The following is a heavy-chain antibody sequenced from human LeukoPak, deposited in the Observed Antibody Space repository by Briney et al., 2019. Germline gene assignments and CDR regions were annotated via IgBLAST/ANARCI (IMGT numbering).Heavy chain of an antibody. Sequence: SVKVSCKASGGTFSSYAISWVRQAPGQGLEWMGRIIPILGIANYAQKFQGRVTITADKSTSTAYMELSSLRSEDTAVYYCARGAVTTIYYYYGMDVWGQGTTVTVSS. CDR3: ARGAVTTIYYYYGMDV. CDR2: IIPILGIA. D-gene: IGHD4-17*01. J-gene: IGHJ6*02. V-gene: IGHV1-69*04. CDR1: GGTFSSYA.